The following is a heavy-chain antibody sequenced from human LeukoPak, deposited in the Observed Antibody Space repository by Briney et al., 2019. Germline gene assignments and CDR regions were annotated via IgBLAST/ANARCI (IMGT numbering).Heavy chain of an antibody. CDR2: IIPMFGTA. D-gene: IGHD4-17*01. CDR1: GGTFSRYV. J-gene: IGHJ6*03. Sequence: SVKVSCKASGGTFSRYVISWVRQAPGQGLEWMGGIIPMFGTANYAQKFQGRVTITADESTSTAYMELSSLRSEDTAVYYCAREGSTVTNLGYYYMDVWGKGTTVTVSS. V-gene: IGHV1-69*13. CDR3: AREGSTVTNLGYYYMDV.